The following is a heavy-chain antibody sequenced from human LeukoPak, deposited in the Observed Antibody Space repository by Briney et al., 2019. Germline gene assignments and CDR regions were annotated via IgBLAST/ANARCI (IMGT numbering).Heavy chain of an antibody. J-gene: IGHJ4*02. Sequence: SETLSLTCTVSGYSISSGYYWGWIRQPPGKGLEWIGSIYHSGSTYYNPSLKSRVTISVDTSKNQFSLKLSSVTAADTAVYYCARDRVSIAARPYYFDYWGQGTLVTVSS. V-gene: IGHV4-38-2*02. D-gene: IGHD6-6*01. CDR2: IYHSGST. CDR3: ARDRVSIAARPYYFDY. CDR1: GYSISSGYY.